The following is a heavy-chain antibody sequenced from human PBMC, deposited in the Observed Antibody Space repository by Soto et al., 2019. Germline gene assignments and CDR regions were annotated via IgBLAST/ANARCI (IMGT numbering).Heavy chain of an antibody. D-gene: IGHD1-26*01. CDR3: AKGRKGATTLSRFDP. J-gene: IGHJ5*02. Sequence: EVQLLESGGGLVQPGGSLRLSCAASGFTFSSYAMSWVRQAPGKGLEWVSAISGSGGSTYYADSVKGRFTISRDNSKNQLYLQIERLRAEDKAVYYCAKGRKGATTLSRFDPWGQGTLVTVSS. V-gene: IGHV3-23*01. CDR2: ISGSGGST. CDR1: GFTFSSYA.